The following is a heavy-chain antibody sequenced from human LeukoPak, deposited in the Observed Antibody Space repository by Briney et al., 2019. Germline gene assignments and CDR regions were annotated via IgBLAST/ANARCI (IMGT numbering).Heavy chain of an antibody. J-gene: IGHJ4*02. CDR3: ATGYSYGFHFLY. D-gene: IGHD5-18*01. CDR2: ISSSGSTT. CDR1: GFTFSGYE. V-gene: IGHV3-48*03. Sequence: GGSLRLSCTASGFTFSGYEMNWVRQAPGKGLEWVSYISSSGSTTHYADSMKGRFTISRDNAKSSLYLQMNSLRAEDTPVYYCATGYSYGFHFLYWGQGTLVTVSS.